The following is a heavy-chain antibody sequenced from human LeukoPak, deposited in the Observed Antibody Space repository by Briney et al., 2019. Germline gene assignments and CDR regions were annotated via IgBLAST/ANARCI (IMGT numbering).Heavy chain of an antibody. Sequence: GASVKVSCKASGGTFSSYAISWVRQAPGQGLEWVGGIIPIFGTANYAQKFQGRVTITADESTSTAYMEPSSLRSEDTAVYYCAKGVVAATHRYYYYYYGMDVWGKGTTVTVSS. V-gene: IGHV1-69*13. CDR2: IIPIFGTA. J-gene: IGHJ6*04. CDR3: AKGVVAATHRYYYYYYGMDV. D-gene: IGHD2-15*01. CDR1: GGTFSSYA.